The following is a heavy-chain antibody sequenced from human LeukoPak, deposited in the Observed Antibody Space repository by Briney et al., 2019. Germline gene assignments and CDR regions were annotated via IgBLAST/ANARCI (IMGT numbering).Heavy chain of an antibody. CDR1: GGSISSGGYY. CDR2: IYYSGST. Sequence: SETLSLTCTVSGGSISSGGYYWSWIRQHPGKGLEWIGYIYYSGSTYYNPSLKSRVTISVDTSKNQFSLKLSSVTAADTAVYYCARHLSGGWLSSWDYWGQGTLVTVSS. V-gene: IGHV4-39*01. D-gene: IGHD6-6*01. CDR3: ARHLSGGWLSSWDY. J-gene: IGHJ4*02.